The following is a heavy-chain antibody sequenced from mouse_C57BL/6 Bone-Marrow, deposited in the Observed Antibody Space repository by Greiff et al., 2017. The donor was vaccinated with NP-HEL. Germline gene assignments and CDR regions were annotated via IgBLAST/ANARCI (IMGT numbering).Heavy chain of an antibody. CDR3: ARSPITTVAATGDY. J-gene: IGHJ2*01. V-gene: IGHV1-76*01. Sequence: VQLQESGAELVRPGASVKLSCKASGYTFTDYYINWVKQRPGQGLEWIARIYPGSGNTYYNEKFKDKATLTADKSSSTAYMQLSSLTYEDSAVYYCARSPITTVAATGDYWGQGTTLTVSS. CDR2: IYPGSGNT. CDR1: GYTFTDYY. D-gene: IGHD1-1*01.